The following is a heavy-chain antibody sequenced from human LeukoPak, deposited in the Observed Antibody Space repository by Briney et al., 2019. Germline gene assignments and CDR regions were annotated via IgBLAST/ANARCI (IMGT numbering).Heavy chain of an antibody. D-gene: IGHD2-21*02. CDR1: GIIFSNYY. J-gene: IGHJ4*02. CDR2: IDSRSKYI. V-gene: IGHV3-21*01. Sequence: GGSLRLSCAASGIIFSNYYMTWVRQSPGKGLEWVSSIDSRSKYIHDIDSVKGRFTISRDNAKNSLYLQMNNRRAEDTAVYYCATFDGLTAISYWGQGSLVTVSS. CDR3: ATFDGLTAISY.